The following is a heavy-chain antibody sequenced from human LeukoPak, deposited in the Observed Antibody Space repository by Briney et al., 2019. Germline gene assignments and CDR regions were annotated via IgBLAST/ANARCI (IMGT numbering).Heavy chain of an antibody. D-gene: IGHD3-10*01. Sequence: GASVKVSCKASGYTFTGYYMHWVRQAPGQGLEWMGRINPNSGGTNYAQKFQGRVTMTRDTSISTAYMELSRLRSDDTAVYYCARVGMVRGVRSYFDYWGQGTLVTVSS. CDR1: GYTFTGYY. J-gene: IGHJ4*02. CDR2: INPNSGGT. V-gene: IGHV1-2*02. CDR3: ARVGMVRGVRSYFDY.